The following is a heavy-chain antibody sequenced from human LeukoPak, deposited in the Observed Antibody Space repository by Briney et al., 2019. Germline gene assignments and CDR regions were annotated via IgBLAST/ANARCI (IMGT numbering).Heavy chain of an antibody. D-gene: IGHD7-27*01. CDR3: ARDLGPANYGMDV. Sequence: GGSLRLSCAASGFTVSSNYMSWVRQAPGKGLEWVSVIYSGGSTYYADSVKGRFTISRHNSENTLYLQMNSLRAEDTAVYYCARDLGPANYGMDVWGQGTTVTVSS. CDR1: GFTVSSNY. V-gene: IGHV3-53*04. J-gene: IGHJ6*02. CDR2: IYSGGST.